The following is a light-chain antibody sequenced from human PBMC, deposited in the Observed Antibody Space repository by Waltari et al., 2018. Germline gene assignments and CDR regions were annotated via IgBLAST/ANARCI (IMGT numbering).Light chain of an antibody. CDR2: WAS. Sequence: DIVMTQSPTSLAVSLGVRATIHRKSSQSVLYNSNNKNYLAWYQQKPGQPPKLLIYWASTRESGVPDRFSGSGSGTDFTLTISSLQAEDVAVYYCQQYYSTPYTFGQGTKLEIK. V-gene: IGKV4-1*01. J-gene: IGKJ2*01. CDR1: QSVLYNSNNKNY. CDR3: QQYYSTPYT.